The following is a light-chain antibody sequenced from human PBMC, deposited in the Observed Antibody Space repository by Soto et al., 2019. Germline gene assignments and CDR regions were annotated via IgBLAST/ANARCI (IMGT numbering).Light chain of an antibody. J-gene: IGKJ4*01. CDR1: QNVDTF. CDR3: QQRYNWPLT. Sequence: DIVLTQSPGTLSLSPGERASLSCRASQNVDTFLAWYQQRPGQAPRLLMYDASHRAAGIPARFSGSGSGTDFTLTITSLEPEDVAVYYCQQRYNWPLTFGAGTKVDIK. CDR2: DAS. V-gene: IGKV3-11*01.